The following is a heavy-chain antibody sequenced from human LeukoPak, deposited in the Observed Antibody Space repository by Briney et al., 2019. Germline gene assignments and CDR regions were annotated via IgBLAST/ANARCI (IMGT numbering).Heavy chain of an antibody. J-gene: IGHJ4*02. V-gene: IGHV4-59*01. D-gene: IGHD3-22*01. Sequence: SETLSLTCTVSGGSISSYYWSWIRQPPGKGLEWIGYIYYSGSTNYNPSLKSRVTISVDTSKNQFSLKLSSVTAADTAVYYCARGGYYDSSGYSPLFDYWGQGTLVTVSS. CDR1: GGSISSYY. CDR2: IYYSGST. CDR3: ARGGYYDSSGYSPLFDY.